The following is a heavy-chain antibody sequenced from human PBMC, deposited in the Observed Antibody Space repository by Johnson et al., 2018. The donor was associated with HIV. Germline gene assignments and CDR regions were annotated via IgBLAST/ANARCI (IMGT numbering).Heavy chain of an antibody. CDR2: IYSGGST. Sequence: EVQLVESGGGLIQPGGSLRLSCAASGFTVSSNYMSWVRQAPGKGLEWVSVIYSGGSTYYADSVKGRFTISRDNSKNTLYLQMHSLRTEDTALYYCARDSGIAVASGAFDIWGQGTMVTVSS. CDR1: GFTVSSNY. CDR3: ARDSGIAVASGAFDI. V-gene: IGHV3-53*01. J-gene: IGHJ3*02. D-gene: IGHD6-19*01.